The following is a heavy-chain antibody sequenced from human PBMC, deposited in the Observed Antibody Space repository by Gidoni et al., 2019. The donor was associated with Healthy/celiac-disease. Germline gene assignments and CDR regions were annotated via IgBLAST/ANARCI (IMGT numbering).Heavy chain of an antibody. CDR2: IWYDGSNK. D-gene: IGHD6-19*01. J-gene: IGHJ4*02. CDR1: GFTFSSYG. Sequence: QVQLVESGGGVVQPGRSLRLSCAASGFTFSSYGMHWVRQAPGKGLEWVAVIWYDGSNKYYADSVKGRFTISRDNSKNTLYLQMNSLRAEDTAVYYCARDEGGTIAVAGFDYWGQGTLVTVSS. V-gene: IGHV3-33*01. CDR3: ARDEGGTIAVAGFDY.